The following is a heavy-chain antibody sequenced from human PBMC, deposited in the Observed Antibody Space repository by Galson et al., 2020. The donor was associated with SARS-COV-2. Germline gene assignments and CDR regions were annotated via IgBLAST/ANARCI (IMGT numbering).Heavy chain of an antibody. Sequence: TVKVSCMASGATLNSYAISWVRQAPGKGLEWTGGIIPIFGTANYAQQFQRRVTITADESTSTAYMELSSLRSEDTAVYYCARAGIAVAGTNYYYYYMDVWGKGTTVTVSS. V-gene: IGHV1-69*13. D-gene: IGHD6-19*01. J-gene: IGHJ6*03. CDR1: GATLNSYA. CDR2: IIPIFGTA. CDR3: ARAGIAVAGTNYYYYYMDV.